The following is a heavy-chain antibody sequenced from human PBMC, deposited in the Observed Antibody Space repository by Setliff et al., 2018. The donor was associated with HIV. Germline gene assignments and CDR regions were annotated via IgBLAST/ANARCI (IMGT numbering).Heavy chain of an antibody. CDR1: GFTFSSYW. Sequence: GGSLRLSCAASGFTFSSYWMHWVRQAPGKGLVWVSRINSDGSSTSYADSVKGRFTISRDNAKNSLYLQMNSLRAEDTAVYYCARSETSYCSGGSCPPGAFDIWGQGTMVTVSS. V-gene: IGHV3-74*01. D-gene: IGHD2-15*01. CDR3: ARSETSYCSGGSCPPGAFDI. J-gene: IGHJ3*02. CDR2: INSDGSST.